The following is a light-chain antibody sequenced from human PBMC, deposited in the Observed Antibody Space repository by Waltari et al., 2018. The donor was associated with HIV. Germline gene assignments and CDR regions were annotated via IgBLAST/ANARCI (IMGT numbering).Light chain of an antibody. CDR1: SSDFGSYNY. CDR2: EVH. Sequence: QSALTQPPSVPGSPGQSVTIPCPGTSSDFGSYNYVSWYQQHPGKAPKLLIYEVHNRPSGVSSRFSGSKSGNTASLTISGLRAEDETDYFCSSYTSTNTLVFGGGTKLTVL. CDR3: SSYTSTNTLV. J-gene: IGLJ3*02. V-gene: IGLV2-14*01.